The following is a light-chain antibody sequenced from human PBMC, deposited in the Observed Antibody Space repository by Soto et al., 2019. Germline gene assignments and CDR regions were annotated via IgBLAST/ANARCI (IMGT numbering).Light chain of an antibody. CDR2: EVN. V-gene: IGLV2-23*02. J-gene: IGLJ3*02. CDR3: CSYVGSSILM. Sequence: QSALTQPASMSGSPGQSITISCTGTSSDVGLYNLVSWYQHLPGKAPKLIIYEVNERPSGISDRFSGSKSGNTASLTISGLRYEDEADYYCCSYVGSSILMFGGGTKLTVL. CDR1: SSDVGLYNL.